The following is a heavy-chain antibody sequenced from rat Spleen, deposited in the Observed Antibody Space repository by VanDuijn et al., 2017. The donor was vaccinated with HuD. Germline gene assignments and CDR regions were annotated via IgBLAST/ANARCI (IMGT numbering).Heavy chain of an antibody. CDR1: GFNFNDHW. V-gene: IGHV4-2*01. CDR2: INKDSRTI. Sequence: EVKLVESGGGLVQPGRSLKLSCAASGFNFNDHWMGWVRQAPGTGLEWIGEINKDSRTIKYSPSLKDKITISRDNVQNILYLQMSKLGSEDTAIYFCVREEFGVRDWGQGVMVTVSS. J-gene: IGHJ2*01. D-gene: IGHD4-3*01. CDR3: VREEFGVRD.